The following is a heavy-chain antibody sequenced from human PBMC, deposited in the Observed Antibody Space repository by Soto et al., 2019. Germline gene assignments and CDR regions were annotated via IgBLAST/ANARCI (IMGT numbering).Heavy chain of an antibody. CDR1: GYTFTSYA. D-gene: IGHD2-2*01. V-gene: IGHV1-3*01. CDR3: ARGIRYFLSTSCPSYGMDV. Sequence: ASVKVSCKASGYTFTSYAMHWVRPAPGQRLEWMGWINAGNGNTKYSQKFQGRVTITRDTSASTAYMELSSLRSEDTAVYYCARGIRYFLSTSCPSYGMDVWGQGTTVTVSS. CDR2: INAGNGNT. J-gene: IGHJ6*02.